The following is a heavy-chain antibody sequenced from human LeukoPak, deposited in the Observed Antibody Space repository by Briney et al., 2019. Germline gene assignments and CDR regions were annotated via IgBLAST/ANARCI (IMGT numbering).Heavy chain of an antibody. D-gene: IGHD4-17*01. J-gene: IGHJ3*01. V-gene: IGHV3-23*01. CDR3: AKEGYDYGDFGT. CDR1: GFTFSSYA. Sequence: GGSLRLSCAASGFTFSSYAMSWARQAPGKGLEWVSAISGSGGSTYYADSVKGRFTISRDDSKNTLYLQMNSLRAEDTAVYYCAKEGYDYGDFGTWGQGTMVTVSS. CDR2: ISGSGGST.